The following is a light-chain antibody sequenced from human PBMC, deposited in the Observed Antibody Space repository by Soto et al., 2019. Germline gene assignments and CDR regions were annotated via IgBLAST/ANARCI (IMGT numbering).Light chain of an antibody. Sequence: QSVLTQPPSASGSPGQSLTISCTGTSSDVGGYNYVSWYQQHPGKAPKLMIYEVSKRPSGVPDRFSGSKSGNTASLTVSGLQAEDEADYYCSSYAGSNNLVFGGGTKLTVL. CDR2: EVS. CDR1: SSDVGGYNY. CDR3: SSYAGSNNLV. J-gene: IGLJ2*01. V-gene: IGLV2-8*01.